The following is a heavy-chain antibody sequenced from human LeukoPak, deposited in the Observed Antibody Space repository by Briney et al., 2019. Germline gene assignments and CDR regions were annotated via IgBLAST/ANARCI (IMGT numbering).Heavy chain of an antibody. V-gene: IGHV3-9*01. Sequence: HTGGSLRLSCAASGFTFSNAWMSWVRQAPGKGLEWVSGISWNSGSIGYADSVKGRFTISRDNAKNSLYLQMNSLRAEDTALYYCAKDSSGYYEHYYGMDVWGQGTTVTVSS. D-gene: IGHD3-22*01. J-gene: IGHJ6*02. CDR2: ISWNSGSI. CDR1: GFTFSNAW. CDR3: AKDSSGYYEHYYGMDV.